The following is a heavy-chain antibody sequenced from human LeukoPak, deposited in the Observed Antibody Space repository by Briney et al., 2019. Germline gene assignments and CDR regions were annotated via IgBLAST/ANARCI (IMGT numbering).Heavy chain of an antibody. Sequence: GGSLRPSCAASGFTFSSYAMSWVRQAPGKGLEWVSAISGSGGSTYYADSVKGRFTISRDNSKNTLYLQMNSLRAEDTAVYYCAKQVGSGWYYFDYWGQGTLVTVSS. V-gene: IGHV3-23*01. CDR3: AKQVGSGWYYFDY. CDR2: ISGSGGST. J-gene: IGHJ4*02. CDR1: GFTFSSYA. D-gene: IGHD6-19*01.